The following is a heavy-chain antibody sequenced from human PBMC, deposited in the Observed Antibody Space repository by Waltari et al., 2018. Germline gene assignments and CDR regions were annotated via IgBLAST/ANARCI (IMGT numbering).Heavy chain of an antibody. CDR2: IYHSGNT. Sequence: QVQLQESGPGLVKPSETLSLTCAVSGYSISSGYYWGWIRQPPGKGLEWIGSIYHSGNTCSSPTHKSRVTISVDTSKNQFSLKLSSVTAADTAVYYCARHIAAAATADPWGQGTLVTVSS. J-gene: IGHJ5*02. CDR3: ARHIAAAATADP. CDR1: GYSISSGYY. D-gene: IGHD6-13*01. V-gene: IGHV4-38-2*01.